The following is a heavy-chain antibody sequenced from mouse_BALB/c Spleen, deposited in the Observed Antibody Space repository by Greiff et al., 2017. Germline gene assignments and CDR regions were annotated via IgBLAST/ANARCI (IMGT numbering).Heavy chain of an antibody. CDR2: ISSGGSYT. V-gene: IGHV5-9-3*01. J-gene: IGHJ2*01. CDR1: GFTFSSYA. CDR3: ARQRDYFDY. Sequence: EVQLVESWGGLVKPGGSLKLSCAASGFTFSSYAMSWVRQTPEKRLEWVATISSGGSYTYYPDSVKGRFTISRDNAKNTLYLQMSSLRSEDTAMYYCARQRDYFDYWGQGTTLTVSS.